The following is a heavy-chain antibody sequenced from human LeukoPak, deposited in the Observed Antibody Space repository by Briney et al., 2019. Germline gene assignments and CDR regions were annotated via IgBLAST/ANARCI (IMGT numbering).Heavy chain of an antibody. V-gene: IGHV4-59*08. CDR2: IYYSGTT. CDR1: AGSISRNF. J-gene: IGHJ4*02. Sequence: SETLSLTCTVSAGSISRNFWSWFRHPPGKGLEWIGYIYYSGTTTYNPSLESRVTISVDASKSQFTLKLSSVTAADTAVYYCSRLGGSGYYSDYWGPGTLVTVSS. CDR3: SRLGGSGYYSDY. D-gene: IGHD5-12*01.